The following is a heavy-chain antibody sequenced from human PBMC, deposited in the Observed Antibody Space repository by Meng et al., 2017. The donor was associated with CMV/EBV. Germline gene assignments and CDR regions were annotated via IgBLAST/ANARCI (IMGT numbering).Heavy chain of an antibody. J-gene: IGHJ4*02. CDR3: ATGIFGGWYSFDY. D-gene: IGHD6-19*01. Sequence: QDQLQPRGDDVKLPQDASKVSSNVLVYTLTDWCRHWVRPAAGKGLEEVVGFNPEDDEKSYAQKFQGSVTMTEDTSTDTAYMELSSLRSEDTAVYYCATGIFGGWYSFDYWGQGTLVTVSS. CDR2: FNPEDDEK. CDR1: VYTLTDWC. V-gene: IGHV1-24*01.